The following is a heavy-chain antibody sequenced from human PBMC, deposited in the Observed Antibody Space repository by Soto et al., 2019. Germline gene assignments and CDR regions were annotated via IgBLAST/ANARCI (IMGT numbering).Heavy chain of an antibody. CDR1: GFTFSSYS. Sequence: PGGSLRLSCAASGFTFSSYSMNWVRQAPGKGLEWVSSISSSSSYIYYADSVKGRFTISRDNAKNSLYLQMNSLRAEDTAVYYCASPPVVWQWYLWGQGTLVTVSS. J-gene: IGHJ4*02. D-gene: IGHD6-19*01. CDR2: ISSSSSYI. V-gene: IGHV3-21*01. CDR3: ASPPVVWQWYL.